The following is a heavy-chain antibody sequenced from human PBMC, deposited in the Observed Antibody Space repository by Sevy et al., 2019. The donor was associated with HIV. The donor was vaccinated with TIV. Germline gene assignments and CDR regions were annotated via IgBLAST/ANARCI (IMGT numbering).Heavy chain of an antibody. CDR2: IYFTGYT. D-gene: IGHD3-9*01. CDR1: GVFVGDGSYY. V-gene: IGHV4-61*01. CDR3: ATDQYYDIVTGLYGVDV. J-gene: IGHJ6*02. Sequence: SKTLSLTCTVSGVFVGDGSYYWSWIRQPPGKGLEWIGYIYFTGYTNYKPSLKGRVTISVDASRNQFSLRLSSVTPTDTAVYYCATDQYYDIVTGLYGVDVWGQGTTVTVSS.